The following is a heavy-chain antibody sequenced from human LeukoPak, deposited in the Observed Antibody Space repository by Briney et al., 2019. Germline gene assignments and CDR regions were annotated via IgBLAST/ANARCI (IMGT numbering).Heavy chain of an antibody. Sequence: PSETLSLTCTVSGGSISSYYWSWIRQPPGKGLEWIGYIYYSGSTYYNPSLKSRVTISVDTSKNQFSLKLSSVTAADTAVYYCARVGYSYGYFPPDYWGQGTLVTVSS. J-gene: IGHJ4*02. CDR1: GGSISSYY. CDR2: IYYSGST. V-gene: IGHV4-59*12. D-gene: IGHD5-18*01. CDR3: ARVGYSYGYFPPDY.